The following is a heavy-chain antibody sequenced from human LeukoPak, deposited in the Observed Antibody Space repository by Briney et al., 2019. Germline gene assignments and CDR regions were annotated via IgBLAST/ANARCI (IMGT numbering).Heavy chain of an antibody. D-gene: IGHD3-10*01. CDR3: ARGMVRGLILVKSVNWFDP. CDR2: IIPIFGTA. CDR1: GYTFTSYG. J-gene: IGHJ5*02. V-gene: IGHV1-69*13. Sequence: SVKVSCKASGYTFTSYGISWVRQAPGQGLEWMGGIIPIFGTANYAQKFQGRVTITADESTSTAYMELSSLRSEDTAVYYCARGMVRGLILVKSVNWFDPWGQGTLVTVSS.